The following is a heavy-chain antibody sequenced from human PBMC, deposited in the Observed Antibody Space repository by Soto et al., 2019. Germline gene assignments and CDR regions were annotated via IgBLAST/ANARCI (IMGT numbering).Heavy chain of an antibody. V-gene: IGHV4-39*01. CDR1: GGSVTNSSYY. CDR2: VYYRGRS. D-gene: IGHD4-17*01. Sequence: PSETLSLTCTFSGGSVTNSSYYWGWLRQSPGKGLEWIGSVYYRGRSYSKSSVKSRVTISVDTSKNQFSLNFNSVTASDTALYYCVSQRTTVLTQAYFDYWGPGALVTVSS. CDR3: VSQRTTVLTQAYFDY. J-gene: IGHJ4*02.